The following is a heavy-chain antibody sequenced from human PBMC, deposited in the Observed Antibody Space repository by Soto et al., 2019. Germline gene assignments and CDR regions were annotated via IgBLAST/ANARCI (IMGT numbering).Heavy chain of an antibody. D-gene: IGHD2-15*01. V-gene: IGHV5-51*03. CDR1: GYSFTSYW. J-gene: IGHJ6*03. Sequence: EVQLVQSGAEVKKPGESLKISCKGSGYSFTSYWIGWVRQMPGKGLEWMGIIYPGDSDTRYSPSFQGQVTISADKSISTAYLQWSSLKASDTAMYYCARRGGYCSGGSCYKEGYYYYYYMDVWGKGTTVTVSS. CDR3: ARRGGYCSGGSCYKEGYYYYYYMDV. CDR2: IYPGDSDT.